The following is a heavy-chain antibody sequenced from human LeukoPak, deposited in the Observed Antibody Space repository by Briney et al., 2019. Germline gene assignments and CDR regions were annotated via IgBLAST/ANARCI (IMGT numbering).Heavy chain of an antibody. CDR2: IGGSGEDT. D-gene: IGHD5-24*01. J-gene: IGHJ3*01. CDR1: GFTFSTHA. CDR3: GRGGGRNGGGAFVV. Sequence: GGSLRLSCAASGFTFSTHAMNWVRQAPGKGLEWVSSIGGSGEDTYYADSVKGRFTISRDNSKNTVFLQMNSLSRDDTAVYYGGRGGGRNGGGAFVVWGKGKTITV. V-gene: IGHV3-23*01.